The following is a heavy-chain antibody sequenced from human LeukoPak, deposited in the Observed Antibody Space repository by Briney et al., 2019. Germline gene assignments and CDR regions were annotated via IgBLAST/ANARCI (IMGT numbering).Heavy chain of an antibody. CDR3: ARAYCSSTSCLADAFDI. CDR1: GGTFSSYA. J-gene: IGHJ3*02. Sequence: SVKVSCKASGGTFSSYAISWVRQAPGQGLEWMGGIIPIFGTANYAQKFQGRVTITADESTSTAYMELCSLRSEDTAVYYCARAYCSSTSCLADAFDIWGQGTMVTVSS. CDR2: IIPIFGTA. V-gene: IGHV1-69*01. D-gene: IGHD2-2*01.